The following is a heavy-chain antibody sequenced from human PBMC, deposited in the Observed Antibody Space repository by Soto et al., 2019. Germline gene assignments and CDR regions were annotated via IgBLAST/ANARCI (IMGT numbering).Heavy chain of an antibody. Sequence: SETLSLTCAVSGGSITSGNSYSWSWIRQSPGKGLEWIGSISHTGSTSYNPSLKSRLTMSVEKSKNQFSLRLSSVTAADMAVYYCATAGPTYLGTWFDRCWRRIRLAVCS. D-gene: IGHD3-16*01. CDR1: GGSITSGNSYS. CDR3: ATAGPTYLGTWFDR. J-gene: IGHJ5*02. V-gene: IGHV4-30-2*06. CDR2: ISHTGST.